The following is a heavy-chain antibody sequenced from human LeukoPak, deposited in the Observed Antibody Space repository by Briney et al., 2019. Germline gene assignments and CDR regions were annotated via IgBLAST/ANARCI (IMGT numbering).Heavy chain of an antibody. D-gene: IGHD6-13*01. Sequence: ASVKVSCKASGYTFTGYYMHWVRQAPGQGLEWMGWINPNSGGTNYAQKFQGRVTITRDMSTSTAYMELSGLRSEDTAVYYCARDRSERPPGYSSSWYHGLGFYYGMDVWGQGTTVTVSS. CDR2: INPNSGGT. V-gene: IGHV1-2*02. CDR1: GYTFTGYY. CDR3: ARDRSERPPGYSSSWYHGLGFYYGMDV. J-gene: IGHJ6*02.